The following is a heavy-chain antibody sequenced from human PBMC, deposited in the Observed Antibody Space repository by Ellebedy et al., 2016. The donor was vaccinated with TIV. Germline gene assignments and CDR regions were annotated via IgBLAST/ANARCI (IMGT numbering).Heavy chain of an antibody. Sequence: ASVKVSCKASGYTFTSYGLSWVRQAPGQGLEWMGWINTHNGNTNDAQKFQDRVTMTTDTSTSTVYMELRSLRSDDTAVYYCARDQGGCLGDSWGQGTLVTVSS. CDR2: INTHNGNT. V-gene: IGHV1-18*04. CDR3: ARDQGGCLGDS. D-gene: IGHD2-15*01. CDR1: GYTFTSYG. J-gene: IGHJ4*02.